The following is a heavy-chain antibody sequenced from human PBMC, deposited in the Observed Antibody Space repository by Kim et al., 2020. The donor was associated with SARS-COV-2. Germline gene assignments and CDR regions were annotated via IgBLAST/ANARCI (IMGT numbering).Heavy chain of an antibody. CDR1: GFTFTSYL. Sequence: GGSLRLSCAASGFTFTSYLMTWVRQAPGKGLEWVSAVTGSGGFTYYADSVKGRFTISRDNSKNTLYLQMNSLRAEDTAIYYCAKDVSHISIFGVISRGGMDVWGQGTTVTVSS. V-gene: IGHV3-23*01. J-gene: IGHJ6*02. D-gene: IGHD3-3*01. CDR3: AKDVSHISIFGVISRGGMDV. CDR2: VTGSGGFT.